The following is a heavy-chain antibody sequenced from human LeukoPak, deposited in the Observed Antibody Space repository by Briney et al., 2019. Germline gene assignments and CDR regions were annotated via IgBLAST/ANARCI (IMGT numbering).Heavy chain of an antibody. D-gene: IGHD3-3*01. CDR2: IYSSGDT. CDR1: GFTNY. Sequence: GGSLRLSCGASGFTNYMNWVRQAPERGLEWVSTIYSSGDTYYTDSVRGRFTISRDKTKNMLFLQMNSLRVEDTAIYYCARELLEPDTAAWGLGTLVTVSS. V-gene: IGHV3-53*01. CDR3: ARELLEPDTAA. J-gene: IGHJ5*02.